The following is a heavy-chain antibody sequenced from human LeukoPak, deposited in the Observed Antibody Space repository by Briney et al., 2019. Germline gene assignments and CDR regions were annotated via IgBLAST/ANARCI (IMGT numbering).Heavy chain of an antibody. CDR1: GGSISSYY. J-gene: IGHJ5*02. D-gene: IGHD6-19*01. CDR3: ARACPGIAVAGTVGWFDP. Sequence: PSETLPLTFTVSGGSISSYYWSWIRQPPGKGLEWTGYIYYSGSTNYNPSLKSRVTISVDTSKNQFSLKLSSVTAADTAVYYCARACPGIAVAGTVGWFDPWGQGTLVTVSS. V-gene: IGHV4-59*01. CDR2: IYYSGST.